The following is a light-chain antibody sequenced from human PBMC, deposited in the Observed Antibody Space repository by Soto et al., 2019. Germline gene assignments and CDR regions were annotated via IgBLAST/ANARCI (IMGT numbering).Light chain of an antibody. CDR3: SSYTSSSTLV. CDR1: SSDVGGYNY. V-gene: IGLV2-14*01. Sequence: QSALTQPASVSGSPGQSITISCTGTSSDVGGYNYVSWYQQHPGKAPKLMIYDVSNRPSGVSNCFSGSKSGNTASLTISGLQAEYEADYYCSSYTSSSTLVFGTGTKVTVL. J-gene: IGLJ1*01. CDR2: DVS.